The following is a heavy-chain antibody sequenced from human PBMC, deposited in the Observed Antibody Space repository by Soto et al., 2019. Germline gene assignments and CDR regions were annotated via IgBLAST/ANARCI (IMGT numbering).Heavy chain of an antibody. J-gene: IGHJ6*02. D-gene: IGHD2-2*01. CDR1: GFTFTNYA. CDR3: VKDWTGNKCPCMVV. CDR2: ISSSGETT. Sequence: GGSLRLSCAASGFTFTNYAMTWVRQAPGEGLEWVSSISSSGETTYYSDPVKGRFTISRDSSKNTVYLQMSSLRVEDTAVYFCVKDWTGNKCPCMVVWGQGTTVTV. V-gene: IGHV3-23*01.